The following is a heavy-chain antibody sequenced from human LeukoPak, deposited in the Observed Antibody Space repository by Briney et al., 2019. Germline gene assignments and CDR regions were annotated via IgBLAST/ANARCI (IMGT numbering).Heavy chain of an antibody. D-gene: IGHD2-2*01. CDR2: ISSSSSYI. CDR1: GFTFSSYS. CDR3: ARGGLVPAASGDYYYYYGMDV. J-gene: IGHJ6*02. V-gene: IGHV3-21*01. Sequence: GGSLRLSCAASGFTFSSYSMNWVGQAPGKGLEWVSSISSSSSYIYYADSVKGRFTISRDRANNSLYLQMNSLRAEDTAVYYCARGGLVPAASGDYYYYYGMDVWDQGTTATVTS.